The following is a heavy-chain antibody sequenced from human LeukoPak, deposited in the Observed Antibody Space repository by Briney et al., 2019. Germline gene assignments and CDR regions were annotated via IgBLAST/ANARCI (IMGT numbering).Heavy chain of an antibody. V-gene: IGHV4-59*02. D-gene: IGHD7-27*01. CDR1: GGSVSDYY. CDR2: IYYTGST. CDR3: ASRKLGNDY. Sequence: NPSETLSLTCTISGGSVSDYYWSWIRQSPGKGLEWIGYIYYTGSTTYNPSLKSRVTISVDTSKNQFSLKLSSVTAADTAVYYCASRKLGNDYWGQGTLVTVSS. J-gene: IGHJ4*02.